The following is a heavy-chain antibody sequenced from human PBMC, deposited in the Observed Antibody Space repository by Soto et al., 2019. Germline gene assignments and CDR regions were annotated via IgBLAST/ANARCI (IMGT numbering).Heavy chain of an antibody. CDR3: ATSTYCSSSTCYQWYGMDV. Sequence: QVQLVQSGAEEKKPGASVKVSCKASGYPFSNYAMHWVRQAPGQGLEWMGGINAGNGNSKYSQKFQGSVTITRATSANTASMELDSLRSEDTAVYYCATSTYCSSSTCYQWYGMDVWGQGTTVTVSS. V-gene: IGHV1-3*05. J-gene: IGHJ6*02. D-gene: IGHD2-2*01. CDR1: GYPFSNYA. CDR2: INAGNGNS.